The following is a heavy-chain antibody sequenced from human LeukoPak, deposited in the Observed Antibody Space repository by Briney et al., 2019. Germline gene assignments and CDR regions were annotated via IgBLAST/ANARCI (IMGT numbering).Heavy chain of an antibody. CDR1: GGPISSSSYY. V-gene: IGHV4-39*01. D-gene: IGHD5-12*01. J-gene: IGHJ4*02. Sequence: SETLSLTCTVSGGPISSSSYYWGWIRQPPGKGLEWIGSIYYSGSTYYNPSLKSRVTISVDTSKNQFSLKLSSVTAADTAVYYCTRVATYELDYWGQGTLVTVSS. CDR2: IYYSGST. CDR3: TRVATYELDY.